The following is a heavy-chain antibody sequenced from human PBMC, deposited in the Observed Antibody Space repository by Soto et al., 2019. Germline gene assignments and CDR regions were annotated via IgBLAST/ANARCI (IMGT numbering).Heavy chain of an antibody. V-gene: IGHV4-31*03. J-gene: IGHJ6*02. CDR1: GGSISSGGYY. CDR2: IYYSGST. Sequence: ASETLSLTCTVSGGSISSGGYYWSWIRQHPGKGLEWIGYIYYSGSTYYNPSLKSRVTISVDTSKNQFSLKLSSVTAADTAVYYCAGDKTDYDFWSGPFGGMDVWGQGTTVTVSS. CDR3: AGDKTDYDFWSGPFGGMDV. D-gene: IGHD3-3*01.